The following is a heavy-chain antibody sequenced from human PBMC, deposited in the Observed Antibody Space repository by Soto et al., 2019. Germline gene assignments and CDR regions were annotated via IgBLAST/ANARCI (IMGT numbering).Heavy chain of an antibody. CDR2: ITSSSTYI. J-gene: IGHJ4*02. Sequence: PGWSLRLSCAASGFTFSDYSMNWVRQAPGKGLEWVSSITSSSTYIYYADSVEGRFTISRDNAKKSLYLQMNGLTAEDTAVYYCARDQPSIAYYFDSWGQGTLVTVSS. CDR1: GFTFSDYS. CDR3: ARDQPSIAYYFDS. D-gene: IGHD3-3*02. V-gene: IGHV3-21*01.